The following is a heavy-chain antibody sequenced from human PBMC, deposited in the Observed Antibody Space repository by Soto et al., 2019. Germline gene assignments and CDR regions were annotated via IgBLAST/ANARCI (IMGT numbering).Heavy chain of an antibody. CDR1: GFSFSREW. J-gene: IGHJ4*02. V-gene: IGHV3-7*03. CDR3: AVGAN. CDR2: IDQDGTEK. Sequence: EVHLVGSGGGLVQPGGALRLSCAASGFSFSREWMSWVRQAPGKGLEWVANIDQDGTEKYYVDSVEGRFTISRDNAKNSLYLQMNSLRAEDTAVYYCAVGANWGQGTQVTVSS.